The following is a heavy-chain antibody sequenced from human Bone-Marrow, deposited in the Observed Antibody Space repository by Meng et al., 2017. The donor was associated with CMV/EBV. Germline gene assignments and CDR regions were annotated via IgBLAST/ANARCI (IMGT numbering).Heavy chain of an antibody. Sequence: GESLKISCAASGFTFSSYWMHWVRQAPGKGLVWVSRINMDGSITTYADSVEGRFTISRDNAKNSLYLQMNSLRAEDTAVYYCARDLPLFTDIVVVPAANDAFDIWGQGTMVTVSS. CDR3: ARDLPLFTDIVVVPAANDAFDI. CDR2: INMDGSIT. V-gene: IGHV3-74*01. J-gene: IGHJ3*02. CDR1: GFTFSSYW. D-gene: IGHD2-2*01.